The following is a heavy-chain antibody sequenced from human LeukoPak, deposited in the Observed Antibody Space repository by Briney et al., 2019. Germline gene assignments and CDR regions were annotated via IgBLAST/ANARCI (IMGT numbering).Heavy chain of an antibody. D-gene: IGHD1-1*01. V-gene: IGHV3-23*01. CDR2: ISNSDGKT. CDR3: AKATGNLGN. Sequence: SGGSLRLSCAASGFTFSSYAMSWVRQAPGKGLEWVSTISNSDGKTYYADSVKGRFTISRDNSKNTLYVQTNSLTAEDTAIYYCAKATGNLGNWGQGTLVTVSS. CDR1: GFTFSSYA. J-gene: IGHJ4*02.